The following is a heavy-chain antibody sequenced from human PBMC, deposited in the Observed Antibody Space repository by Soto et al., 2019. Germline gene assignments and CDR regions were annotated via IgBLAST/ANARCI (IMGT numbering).Heavy chain of an antibody. CDR2: VYYSGTT. J-gene: IGHJ4*02. D-gene: IGHD4-17*01. CDR3: ARTTAVPNTLRSRYFFDY. CDR1: GSPVSDKTYY. V-gene: IGHV4-61*01. Sequence: PSETLSPPCSVSGSPVSDKTYYWGRVRQPAGERLEWLGYVYYSGTTTYNPSLKSRITISVGLSKNRFPLRLSSVTTPHTTLYYCARTTAVPNTLRSRYFFDYWRQGTLVPVSS.